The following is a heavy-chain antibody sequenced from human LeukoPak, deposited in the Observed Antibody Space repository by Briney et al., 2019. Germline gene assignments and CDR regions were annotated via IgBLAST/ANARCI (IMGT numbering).Heavy chain of an antibody. CDR1: GFTFSSYG. CDR2: ISGSGGST. Sequence: GGSLRLSCAASGFTFSSYGMHWVRQAPGKGLEWVSAISGSGGSTYYADSVKGRFTISRDNSKNTLYLQMNSLRAEDTAVYYCAKDTYYYGSGTDYWGQGTLVTVSS. V-gene: IGHV3-23*01. D-gene: IGHD3-10*01. J-gene: IGHJ4*02. CDR3: AKDTYYYGSGTDY.